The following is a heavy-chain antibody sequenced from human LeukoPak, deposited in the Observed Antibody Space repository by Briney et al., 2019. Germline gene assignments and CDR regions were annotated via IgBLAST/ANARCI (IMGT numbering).Heavy chain of an antibody. D-gene: IGHD4-17*01. CDR2: ISSRGSTI. J-gene: IGHJ6*03. V-gene: IGHV3-48*03. CDR3: ARGCVGTTCYYYYYYMDV. Sequence: PGGSLRLSCAASGFTFSSYEMNWVRQAPGKGQEWVSYISSRGSTIYYADSVKGRFTIPRDNAKNSLYLQMNSLRAEDTAVYYCARGCVGTTCYYYYYYMDVWGKGTAVTVSS. CDR1: GFTFSSYE.